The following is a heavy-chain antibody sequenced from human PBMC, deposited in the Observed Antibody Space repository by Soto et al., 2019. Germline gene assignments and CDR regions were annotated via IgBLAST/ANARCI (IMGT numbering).Heavy chain of an antibody. Sequence: PSETRSLTCSVSGGSISSSNWWRWARQPPGKGLEWIGEIYHSGSTNYNPSLKSRVTISVDKSKNQFSLKLSSVTAADAAVYYCARSSYGCYKHHYFDYWGQGTLVTVSS. V-gene: IGHV4-4*02. J-gene: IGHJ4*02. D-gene: IGHD3-9*01. CDR2: IYHSGST. CDR3: ARSSYGCYKHHYFDY. CDR1: GGSISSSNW.